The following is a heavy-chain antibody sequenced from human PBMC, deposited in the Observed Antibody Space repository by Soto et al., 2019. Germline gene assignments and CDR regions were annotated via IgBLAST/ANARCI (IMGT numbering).Heavy chain of an antibody. CDR3: TRGAAEYFQH. J-gene: IGHJ1*01. CDR2: INHSGST. V-gene: IGHV4-34*01. CDR1: GGSFSGYY. D-gene: IGHD6-13*01. Sequence: PSEILSLTCAVCGGSFSGYYWSWIRQPPGKGLEWIGEINHSGSTNYNPSLKSRVIISVDTSKNQFSLKLSSVTAADTAVYYCTRGAAEYFQHWGQGTRVTVSS.